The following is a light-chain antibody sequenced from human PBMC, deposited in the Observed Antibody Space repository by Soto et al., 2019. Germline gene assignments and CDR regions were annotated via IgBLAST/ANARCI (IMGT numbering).Light chain of an antibody. J-gene: IGKJ1*01. CDR3: QQSYSTPPT. CDR1: QSISSY. V-gene: IGKV1-39*01. Sequence: DIQMTQSPSSLSASVGDRVTITCRASQSISSYLNWYQQKPGKAPKLLIYAASSLQSGVPSRFSGSGSGTDFTLTISSLQPEDFATYYCQQSYSTPPTFGQATMVEIK. CDR2: AAS.